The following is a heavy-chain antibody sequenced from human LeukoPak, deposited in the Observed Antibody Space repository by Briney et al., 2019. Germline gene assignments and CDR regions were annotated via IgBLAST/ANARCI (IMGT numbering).Heavy chain of an antibody. J-gene: IGHJ4*02. V-gene: IGHV4-61*01. Sequence: SETLSLTCTVSGGSVSSGTYFWTWVRQPPGKGLEWIGHIHYSVTTNYNPSLKSRVTMSLDTSRNQFSLKLTSVTAADTAIYFCARWGTYWGQGILVTVSS. D-gene: IGHD7-27*01. CDR2: IHYSVTT. CDR1: GGSVSSGTYF. CDR3: ARWGTY.